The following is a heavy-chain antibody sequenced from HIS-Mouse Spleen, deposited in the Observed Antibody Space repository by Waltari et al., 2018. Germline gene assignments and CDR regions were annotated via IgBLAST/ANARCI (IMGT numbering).Heavy chain of an antibody. CDR3: AGYNWNYGTDY. CDR1: GGSFRGYY. D-gene: IGHD1-7*01. V-gene: IGHV4-34*01. Sequence: QVQLQQWGAGLLKPSETLSLTCAVYGGSFRGYYWSGIRQPPGKGLGWIGEINHSGSTNYNPSLKSRVTISVDTSKNQFSLKLSSVNAADTAVYYCAGYNWNYGTDYWGQGTLVTVSS. CDR2: INHSGST. J-gene: IGHJ4*02.